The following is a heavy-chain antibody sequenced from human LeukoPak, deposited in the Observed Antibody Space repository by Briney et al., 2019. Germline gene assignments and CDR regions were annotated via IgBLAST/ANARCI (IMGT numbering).Heavy chain of an antibody. CDR3: AKGRGYGDYGSTFEY. CDR1: GFIFSSYA. V-gene: IGHV3-23*01. Sequence: GGSLRLSCAASGFIFSSYAMNWVRHAPGKGLEGVSVISCICCRTYYIDSVKGRFTISRDNSKNTLYLQMNSLRDDDTAVYYCAKGRGYGDYGSTFEYWGQGTLATVSS. CDR2: ISCICCRT. D-gene: IGHD4-17*01. J-gene: IGHJ4*02.